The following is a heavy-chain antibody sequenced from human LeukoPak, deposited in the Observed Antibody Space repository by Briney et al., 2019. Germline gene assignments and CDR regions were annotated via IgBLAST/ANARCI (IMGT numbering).Heavy chain of an antibody. D-gene: IGHD3-22*01. CDR3: ARGRKPYYYDSSGYYSPKLFDY. CDR1: GGTFSSYA. CDR2: IIPIFGTA. Sequence: ASVKVSCKASGGTFSSYAISWVRQAPGQGLEWMGRIIPIFGTANYAQKFQGRVTITTDESTSTAYMELSSLRSEDTAVYYCARGRKPYYYDSSGYYSPKLFDYWGQGTLVTVSS. V-gene: IGHV1-69*05. J-gene: IGHJ4*02.